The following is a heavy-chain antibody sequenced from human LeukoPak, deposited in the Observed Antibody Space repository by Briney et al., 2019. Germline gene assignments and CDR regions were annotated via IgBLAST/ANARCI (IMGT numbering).Heavy chain of an antibody. CDR1: GGSISSGGYY. CDR2: IYYSGST. Sequence: TRSLTCTVSGGSISSGGYYWSWIRQHPGKGLEWIGYIYYSGSTYYNPSLKSRVTISVDTSKNQFSLKLSSVTAADTAVYYCARGKRVYDILSGYVFDYWGQGTLVTVSS. V-gene: IGHV4-31*03. CDR3: ARGKRVYDILSGYVFDY. J-gene: IGHJ4*02. D-gene: IGHD3-9*01.